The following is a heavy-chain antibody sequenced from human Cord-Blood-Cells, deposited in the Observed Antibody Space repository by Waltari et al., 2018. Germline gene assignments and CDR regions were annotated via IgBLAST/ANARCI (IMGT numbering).Heavy chain of an antibody. J-gene: IGHJ4*02. D-gene: IGHD3-10*01. CDR1: GGTFSSYA. CDR2: ITPIYGTE. V-gene: IGHV1-69*01. CDR3: AGGQSMVQGVIMGY. Sequence: QVQLVQSGAEVKQPGSSVKVSCKASGGTFSSYAISRVRQAPGQGLEWMGGITPIYGTENYAESFQGRVTITADESTSTAYMELSSLRSEDTAVYYCAGGQSMVQGVIMGYWGQGTLVTVSS.